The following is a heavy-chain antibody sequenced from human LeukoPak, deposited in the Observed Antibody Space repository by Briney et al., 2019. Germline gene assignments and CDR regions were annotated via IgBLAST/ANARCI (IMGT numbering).Heavy chain of an antibody. Sequence: GESLKISCKISGYILTNNWIGWVRQVPGKGLEWMGLIYPGNSDTKYSPSFQGQVTFSVDKSISTAYLHWSSLKASDTAMYYCARFAPPRRDKEYWGQGTLVTVSS. CDR1: GYILTNNW. CDR2: IYPGNSDT. V-gene: IGHV5-51*01. J-gene: IGHJ4*02. D-gene: IGHD5-24*01. CDR3: ARFAPPRRDKEY.